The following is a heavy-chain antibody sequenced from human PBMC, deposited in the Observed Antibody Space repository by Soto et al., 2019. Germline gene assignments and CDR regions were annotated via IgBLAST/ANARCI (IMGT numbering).Heavy chain of an antibody. D-gene: IGHD2-2*01. Sequence: QLQLQESGPGLVKPSETLSLTCSVSGGSISSVSYYWGWIRQPPGKGLEWIGSIYYSGSAYYSPSLKSRVTMSVDTSTNLLSLELRSVTAADTAVYYCARLHCNSLNCVPLDPWGQGTLVTVSS. CDR3: ARLHCNSLNCVPLDP. CDR2: IYYSGSA. CDR1: GGSISSVSYY. J-gene: IGHJ5*02. V-gene: IGHV4-39*01.